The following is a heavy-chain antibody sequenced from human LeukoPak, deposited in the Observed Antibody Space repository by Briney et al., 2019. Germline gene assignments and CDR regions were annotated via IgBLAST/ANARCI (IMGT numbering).Heavy chain of an antibody. V-gene: IGHV4-39*01. CDR2: IYYSGST. Sequence: PSETLSLTCTVSGGSISSSSYYWGWIRQPPGKGLEWIGSIYYSGSTYYNPSLKSRVTISVDTSKNQFSLKLSSVTAADTAVYYCARRASSGWYGVWFDPWGQGTLVTVSS. J-gene: IGHJ5*02. D-gene: IGHD6-19*01. CDR1: GGSISSSSYY. CDR3: ARRASSGWYGVWFDP.